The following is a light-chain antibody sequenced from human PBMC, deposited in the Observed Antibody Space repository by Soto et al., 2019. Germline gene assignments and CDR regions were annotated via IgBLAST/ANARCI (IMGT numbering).Light chain of an antibody. CDR2: GAS. J-gene: IGKJ1*01. V-gene: IGKV3-20*01. CDR1: QIISSIY. CDR3: QQYDGPPWT. Sequence: EIVLTQSPGTLSLSPGGRATLSCRTSQIISSIYLAWYQQKPGQAPRLLIYGASSRATGIPDRFSGGGSGTDFTLYISRLEPEDYAVYFCQQYDGPPWTFGRGTRLEI.